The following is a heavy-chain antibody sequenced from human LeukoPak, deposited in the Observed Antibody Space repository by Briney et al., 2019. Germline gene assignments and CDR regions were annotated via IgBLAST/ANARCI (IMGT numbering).Heavy chain of an antibody. D-gene: IGHD6-6*01. CDR3: AMGYSSSSFSYYFDY. CDR2: IIPIFGTA. CDR1: GGTFISYA. Sequence: ASVTVSFKSSGGTFISYAISWVRQAPGQGLEWMGGIIPIFGTANYAQQFQGRVTITTDESTSTAYMELSSLRSEDTAVYYCAMGYSSSSFSYYFDYWGQGTLVTVSS. V-gene: IGHV1-69*05. J-gene: IGHJ4*02.